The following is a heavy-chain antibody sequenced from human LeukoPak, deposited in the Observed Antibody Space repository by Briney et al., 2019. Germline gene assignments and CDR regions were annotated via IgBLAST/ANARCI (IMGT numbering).Heavy chain of an antibody. V-gene: IGHV3-30*18. Sequence: PGRSLRLSCAASGFTFSSYGMHWVRQAPGKGLEWVAVISYDGSNKYHADSVKGRFTISRDNSKNTLYLQMNSLRAEDTAVYYCAKIIGYCSSTSSYAPADAFDIWGQGTMVTVSS. CDR3: AKIIGYCSSTSSYAPADAFDI. D-gene: IGHD2-2*01. CDR1: GFTFSSYG. J-gene: IGHJ3*02. CDR2: ISYDGSNK.